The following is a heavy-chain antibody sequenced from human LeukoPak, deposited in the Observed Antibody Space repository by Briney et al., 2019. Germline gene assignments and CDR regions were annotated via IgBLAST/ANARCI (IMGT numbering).Heavy chain of an antibody. J-gene: IGHJ4*02. CDR1: GFTFSSHG. CDR2: ISVSGGST. D-gene: IGHD5-18*01. V-gene: IGHV3-23*01. CDR3: AKEGYTRQLWVLIDY. Sequence: PGGSLRLSRAPSGFTFSSHGMSCVRQAPGKGLEWVSAISVSGGSTYYADSVKGRFTISRDNSKNTLYLQMNSLRAEDTAVYYCAKEGYTRQLWVLIDYWGQGTLVTVSS.